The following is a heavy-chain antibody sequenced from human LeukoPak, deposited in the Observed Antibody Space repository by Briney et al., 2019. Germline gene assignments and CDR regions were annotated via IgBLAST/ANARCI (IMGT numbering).Heavy chain of an antibody. CDR2: IYSGGST. CDR3: ARDLSGSYMSDY. D-gene: IGHD3-10*01. CDR1: GFTVGTNS. Sequence: GGSLRLSCAASGFTVGTNSMSWARQSPGKGLEWVSVIYSGGSTYYADSVNGRFTISRDNSKNTLYLQMNSLTDEDTAVYYCARDLSGSYMSDYWGQGTLVTVSS. V-gene: IGHV3-66*02. J-gene: IGHJ4*02.